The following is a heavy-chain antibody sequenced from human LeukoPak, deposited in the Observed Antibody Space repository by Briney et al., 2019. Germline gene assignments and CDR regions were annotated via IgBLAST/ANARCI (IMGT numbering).Heavy chain of an antibody. Sequence: ASVKVSCKASGYTFTSYGIIWVRQAPGQGLEWMGWISGYNDNTKYTQKLQGRVTMTTDTSTSTAYMELRSLRSDDTAVYYCARATGRVVRGITWRYFDYWGQGTLVTVSS. V-gene: IGHV1-18*01. CDR2: ISGYNDNT. CDR1: GYTFTSYG. J-gene: IGHJ4*02. CDR3: ARATGRVVRGITWRYFDY. D-gene: IGHD3-10*01.